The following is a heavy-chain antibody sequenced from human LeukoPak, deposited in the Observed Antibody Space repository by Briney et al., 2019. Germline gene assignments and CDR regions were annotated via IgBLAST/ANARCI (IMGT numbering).Heavy chain of an antibody. V-gene: IGHV3-74*01. Sequence: PGGSLRPSCAASGFSLSNYWMHWVRQAPGKGLMWVSQISPDGSQTFYADPVKGRFTISRDNAKNTLFLQMDSLRAEDTALYYCVRSLRSADFWGQGTLVTVSS. CDR3: VRSLRSADF. CDR1: GFSLSNYW. J-gene: IGHJ4*02. CDR2: ISPDGSQT.